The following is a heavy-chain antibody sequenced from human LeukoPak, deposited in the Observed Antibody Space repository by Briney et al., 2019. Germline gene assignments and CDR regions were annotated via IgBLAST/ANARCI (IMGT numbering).Heavy chain of an antibody. J-gene: IGHJ4*02. CDR1: GFTVSSNY. CDR2: IYSGGST. Sequence: GGSLGLSCAASGFTVSSNYMSWVRQAPGKGLEWVSVIYSGGSTYYADSVKGRFTISRDSSKNTLYLQMNSLRAEDTAVYYCARAPIYSSGTDFDYWGQGTLVTVSS. CDR3: ARAPIYSSGTDFDY. D-gene: IGHD6-25*01. V-gene: IGHV3-53*01.